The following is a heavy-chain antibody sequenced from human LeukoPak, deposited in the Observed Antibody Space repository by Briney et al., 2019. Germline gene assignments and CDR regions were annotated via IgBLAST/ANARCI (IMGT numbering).Heavy chain of an antibody. CDR2: INHSGST. V-gene: IGHV4-34*01. Sequence: SETLSLTCAVYGGSFSGYYWSWIRQPPGKGLEWIGEINHSGSTNYNPSLKSRVTISVDTSKNQFSLKLGSVTAADTAVYYCARAQDIAAAGTMWFDPWGQGTLVTVSS. CDR3: ARAQDIAAAGTMWFDP. J-gene: IGHJ5*02. D-gene: IGHD6-13*01. CDR1: GGSFSGYY.